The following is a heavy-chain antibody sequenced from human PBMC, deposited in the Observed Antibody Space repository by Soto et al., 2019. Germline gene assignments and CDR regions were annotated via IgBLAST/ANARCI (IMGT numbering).Heavy chain of an antibody. Sequence: PSETLSLTCTVSGASISRGSYGWAWIRPAPGKGLEWIESICYSGATYSNPSLRGLVFISIDTSKKQFSLWLTSVTAADTATYYCEAHSRPSQWRPTRDNWLDPWGQGTLVTVSS. CDR1: GASISRGSYG. CDR2: ICYSGAT. CDR3: EAHSRPSQWRPTRDNWLDP. J-gene: IGHJ5*02. V-gene: IGHV4-39*01. D-gene: IGHD6-19*01.